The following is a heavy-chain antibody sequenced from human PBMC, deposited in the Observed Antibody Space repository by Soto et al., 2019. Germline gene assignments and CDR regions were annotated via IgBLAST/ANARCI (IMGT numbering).Heavy chain of an antibody. Sequence: SETLCLTCTVSGGSVSSSSYYWGWVRQPPGKGLEWIGSVYYSGSTYYNPSLESRVTISVDKSKNQFSLKLMSLSAADTAVYYCGRLEGLATISFYFDYWGQGALVTVSS. D-gene: IGHD3-9*01. V-gene: IGHV4-39*01. J-gene: IGHJ4*02. CDR3: GRLEGLATISFYFDY. CDR2: VYYSGST. CDR1: GGSVSSSSYY.